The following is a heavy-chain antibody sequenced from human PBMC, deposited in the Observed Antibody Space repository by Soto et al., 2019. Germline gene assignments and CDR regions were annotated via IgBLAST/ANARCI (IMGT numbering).Heavy chain of an antibody. CDR2: IIPIFGTA. Sequence: ASVKVSCKASGGTFSSYAISWVRQAPGQGLEWMGGIIPIFGTANYAQKFQGRVTITADESTSTAYMELSSLRSEDTAVYYCARDMYVPTRTTDYYYYYGMDVWGQGTTVTVSS. CDR3: ARDMYVPTRTTDYYYYYGMDV. CDR1: GGTFSSYA. V-gene: IGHV1-69*13. J-gene: IGHJ6*02. D-gene: IGHD1-1*01.